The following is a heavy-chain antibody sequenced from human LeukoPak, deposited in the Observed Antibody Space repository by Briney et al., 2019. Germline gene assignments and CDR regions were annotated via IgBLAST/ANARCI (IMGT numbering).Heavy chain of an antibody. V-gene: IGHV1-2*02. CDR1: GYTFTGYY. CDR3: ARRPINCIITNCYVDY. CDR2: INPNSGDT. D-gene: IGHD2-2*01. J-gene: IGHJ4*02. Sequence: ASVKVSCKASGYTFTGYYMHWVRQAPGHGLEWMGWINPNSGDTSYAREFQDRVTMTRDTSLSTAYMELSRLRSDDTAVYYCARRPINCIITNCYVDYWGQGTLVTVSS.